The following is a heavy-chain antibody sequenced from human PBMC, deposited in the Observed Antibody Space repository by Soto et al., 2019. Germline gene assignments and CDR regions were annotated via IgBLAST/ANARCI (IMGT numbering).Heavy chain of an antibody. CDR2: IIPIFGTA. Sequence: QVQLVQSGAEVKKPGSSVKVSCKASGGTFSSYAISWVRQAPGQGLEWMGGIIPIFGTANYAQKFQGRVTITADKSTSTAYMELSSLRSEDTAVYYCARDRYYYDSSGYFLDYWGQGTLVTASS. D-gene: IGHD3-22*01. CDR3: ARDRYYYDSSGYFLDY. V-gene: IGHV1-69*06. CDR1: GGTFSSYA. J-gene: IGHJ4*02.